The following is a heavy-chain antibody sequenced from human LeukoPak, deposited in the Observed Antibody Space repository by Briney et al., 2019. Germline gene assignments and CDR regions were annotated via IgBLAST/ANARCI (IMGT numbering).Heavy chain of an antibody. J-gene: IGHJ6*02. Sequence: SETLSLTCTVSGGSISSYYWSWIRQPPGKGLEWIGYIYYSGSTNYNPSLKSRVTLSVDTSKNQFSLKLSSVTAADTAVYYCARSLRGNGMDVWGQGTTVTVSS. CDR2: IYYSGST. CDR1: GGSISSYY. CDR3: ARSLRGNGMDV. D-gene: IGHD4-17*01. V-gene: IGHV4-59*01.